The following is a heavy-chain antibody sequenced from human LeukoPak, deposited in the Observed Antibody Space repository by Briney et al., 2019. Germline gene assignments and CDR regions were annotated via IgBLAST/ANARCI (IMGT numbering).Heavy chain of an antibody. Sequence: ASVKVSCKASGYIFTGYYMHWVRQAPGQGLEWMGWINPNSGDTNYAQKFQGRVTMTRDTSISTAYMELSRLRSDDTAVYYCARFGSSGWTYYFDYWGQGTLVTVSS. J-gene: IGHJ4*02. CDR1: GYIFTGYY. V-gene: IGHV1-2*02. D-gene: IGHD3-22*01. CDR2: INPNSGDT. CDR3: ARFGSSGWTYYFDY.